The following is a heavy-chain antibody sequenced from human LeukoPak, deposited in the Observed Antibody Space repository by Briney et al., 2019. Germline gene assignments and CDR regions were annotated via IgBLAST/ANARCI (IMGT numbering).Heavy chain of an antibody. CDR2: ISGSGGST. V-gene: IGHV3-23*01. Sequence: GGSLRLSCAASGFTLSSYAMSWVRQAPGKGLEWVSAISGSGGSTYYADSVKGRFTISRDNSKNTLYLQMNSLRAEDTAVYYCATFRIAARPYFDYWGQGTLVTVSS. J-gene: IGHJ4*02. CDR1: GFTLSSYA. CDR3: ATFRIAARPYFDY. D-gene: IGHD6-6*01.